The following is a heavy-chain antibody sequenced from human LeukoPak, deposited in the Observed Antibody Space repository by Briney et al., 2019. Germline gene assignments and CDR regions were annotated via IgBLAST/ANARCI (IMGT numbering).Heavy chain of an antibody. V-gene: IGHV1-8*01. CDR1: GYTFTSYD. J-gene: IGHJ6*02. CDR3: ARAAFQLELGPYYYGMDV. D-gene: IGHD1-7*01. CDR2: MNPNSGNT. Sequence: PWASVKVSCKASGYTFTSYDINWVRQATGQGLEWMGWMNPNSGNTGYAQKFQGRVTMTRNTSISTAYMELSSLRSEDTAVYYCARAAFQLELGPYYYGMDVWGQGTTVTVSS.